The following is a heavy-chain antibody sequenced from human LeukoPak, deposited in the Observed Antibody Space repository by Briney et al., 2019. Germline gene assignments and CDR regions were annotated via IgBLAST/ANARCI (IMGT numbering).Heavy chain of an antibody. CDR2: INPNSGGT. CDR3: ARAGIAAAGGYNWFDP. D-gene: IGHD6-13*01. V-gene: IGHV1-2*02. J-gene: IGHJ5*02. Sequence: ASVKVSCKASGYTFTGDYMHWVRQAPGQGLEWMGWINPNSGGTNYAQKFQGRVTMTRDTSISTAYMELSRLRSDDTAVYYCARAGIAAAGGYNWFDPWGQGTLVTVSS. CDR1: GYTFTGDY.